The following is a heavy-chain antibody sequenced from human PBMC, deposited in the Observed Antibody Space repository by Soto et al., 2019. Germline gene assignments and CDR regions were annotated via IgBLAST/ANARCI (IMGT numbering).Heavy chain of an antibody. Sequence: SETLSLTCTVSGGSISSSSYYWGWIRQPPGKGLEWIGSIYYSGSTYYNPSLKSRVTISVDTSKNQFSLKLSSVTAADTAVYYCAGTVTTWGQFDYWGQGTLVTVSS. CDR2: IYYSGST. J-gene: IGHJ4*02. CDR1: GGSISSSSYY. D-gene: IGHD4-17*01. CDR3: AGTVTTWGQFDY. V-gene: IGHV4-39*01.